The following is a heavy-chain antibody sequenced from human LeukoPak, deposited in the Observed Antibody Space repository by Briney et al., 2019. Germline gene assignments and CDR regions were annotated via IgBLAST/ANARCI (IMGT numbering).Heavy chain of an antibody. CDR2: ISGSGGST. J-gene: IGHJ4*02. CDR1: GFTFSSYA. CDR3: AIPGIAAAGETYLDY. D-gene: IGHD6-13*01. V-gene: IGHV3-23*01. Sequence: PGGSLRLSCAASGFTFSSYAMSWVRQAPGKGLEWVSAISGSGGSTYYADSVKGRFTISRDNSKNTLYLQMNSLRAEDTAVYYCAIPGIAAAGETYLDYWGQGTLVTVSS.